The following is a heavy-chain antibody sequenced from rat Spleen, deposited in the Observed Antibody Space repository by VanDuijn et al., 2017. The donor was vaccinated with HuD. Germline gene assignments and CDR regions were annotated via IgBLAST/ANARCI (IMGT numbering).Heavy chain of an antibody. CDR2: ISTSGGGI. J-gene: IGHJ2*01. D-gene: IGHD1-9*01. Sequence: EVQLVESGGGVVQPGRSLKLSCAASGFTFSNYYMAWVRQAPTKGLEWVASISTSGGGIYYPDSVKGRFTISRDNAKSTLYLQVDSLRSEDTAIYYCARPTTGIPFNYWGQGVMVAVSS. CDR3: ARPTTGIPFNY. V-gene: IGHV5-25*01. CDR1: GFTFSNYY.